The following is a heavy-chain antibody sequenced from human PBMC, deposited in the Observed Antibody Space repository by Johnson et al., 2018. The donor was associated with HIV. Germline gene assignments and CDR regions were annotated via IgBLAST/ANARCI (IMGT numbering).Heavy chain of an antibody. V-gene: IGHV3-7*03. Sequence: EKLVESGGGLVQPGGSLRLSCAASGFTFSTHWMSWVRQVPGKRPEWLANINPDGSKKYYVDSVTGRFTISRDNADNSLSLQMNSLTVDDTAIYYCGRGMAAANWGQGTMVTVSS. D-gene: IGHD6-13*01. CDR1: GFTFSTHW. CDR2: INPDGSKK. J-gene: IGHJ3*01. CDR3: GRGMAAAN.